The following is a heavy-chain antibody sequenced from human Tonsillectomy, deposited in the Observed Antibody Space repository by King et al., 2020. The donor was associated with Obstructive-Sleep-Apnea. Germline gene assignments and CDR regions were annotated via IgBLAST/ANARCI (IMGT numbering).Heavy chain of an antibody. CDR1: GYTFTGYY. D-gene: IGHD3-22*01. CDR3: ARDNYYDNTGYFGGH. J-gene: IGHJ4*02. V-gene: IGHV1-2*02. CDR2: IDPSSGGT. Sequence: QLVQSGAEVKKPGASVKVSCKASGYTFTGYYIYWVRQAPRQGLEWMGWIDPSSGGTNYAQKFQGRVSITRESSISTAYMELSRLRSDDTAVYYCARDNYYDNTGYFGGHWGQGTLVTVSS.